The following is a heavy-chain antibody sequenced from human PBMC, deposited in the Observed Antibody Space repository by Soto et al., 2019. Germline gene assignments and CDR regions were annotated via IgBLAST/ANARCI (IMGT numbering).Heavy chain of an antibody. Sequence: ASVKVSCTASGYTFTSYYMHWVRQAPGQGLEWMGIINPSGGSTSYAQKFQGRVTMTRDTSTSTVYMELSSLRSEDTAVYYCARDTPPKFIAVAGTSNGGKLLKFDPWGQGTLVTVSS. D-gene: IGHD6-19*01. V-gene: IGHV1-46*03. J-gene: IGHJ5*02. CDR1: GYTFTSYY. CDR3: ARDTPPKFIAVAGTSNGGKLLKFDP. CDR2: INPSGGST.